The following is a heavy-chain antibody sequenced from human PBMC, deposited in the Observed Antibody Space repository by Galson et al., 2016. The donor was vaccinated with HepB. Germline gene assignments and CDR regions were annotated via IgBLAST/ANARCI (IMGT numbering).Heavy chain of an antibody. V-gene: IGHV4-38-2*02. CDR1: GYSISSGYY. CDR3: ARVGIAAAPPAY. Sequence: SETLSLTCTVSGYSISSGYYWGWIRQPPGKGLEWIGSIYHSGSTYYNPSLKSRVTISVDTSKNQFSLKLSSVTAADTAVYYCARVGIAAAPPAYWGQGTLVTVSS. D-gene: IGHD6-13*01. J-gene: IGHJ4*02. CDR2: IYHSGST.